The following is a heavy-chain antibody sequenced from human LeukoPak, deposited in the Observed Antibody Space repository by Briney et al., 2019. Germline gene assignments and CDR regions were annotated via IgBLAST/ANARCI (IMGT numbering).Heavy chain of an antibody. V-gene: IGHV4-39*01. CDR2: IYYSGRT. CDR1: GDSVSRSDSY. Sequence: SETLSLTCSVSGDSVSRSDSYWDWIRQPPGKGLEWIGTIYYSGRTYYSPSLKSRVTMSVDPPNNQFSLNLRSVTAADTAVYYCARRRYYDGSGYLEWGQGTLLSVSS. CDR3: ARRRYYDGSGYLE. J-gene: IGHJ1*01. D-gene: IGHD3-22*01.